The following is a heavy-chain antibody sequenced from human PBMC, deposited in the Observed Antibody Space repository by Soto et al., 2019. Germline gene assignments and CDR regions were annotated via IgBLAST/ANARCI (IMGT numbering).Heavy chain of an antibody. V-gene: IGHV4-31*02. Sequence: SETLSLTCTVSGGSISSGGYYWSWIRQHPGKGLEWIGYIYSSGTTYYNPSLKSRVTISIDTSKNQFSLKVSSVTAADTAVYYCARGIAAADDYWGQGTLVTVSS. D-gene: IGHD6-25*01. CDR3: ARGIAAADDY. J-gene: IGHJ4*02. CDR1: GGSISSGGYY. CDR2: IYSSGTT.